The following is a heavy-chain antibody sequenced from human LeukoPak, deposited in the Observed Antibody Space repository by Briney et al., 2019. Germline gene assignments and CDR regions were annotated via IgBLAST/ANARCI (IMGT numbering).Heavy chain of an antibody. CDR2: IYTSGST. Sequence: SETLSLTCTVSGGSISSYYWSWIRQPAGKGLEWIGRIYTSGSTNYNPSLKSRVTMSVDTSKNQFSLKLSSVTAADTAVYYCARAARTGNYYYYMDVWGKGTTVTISS. V-gene: IGHV4-4*07. J-gene: IGHJ6*03. CDR3: ARAARTGNYYYYMDV. D-gene: IGHD3-10*01. CDR1: GGSISSYY.